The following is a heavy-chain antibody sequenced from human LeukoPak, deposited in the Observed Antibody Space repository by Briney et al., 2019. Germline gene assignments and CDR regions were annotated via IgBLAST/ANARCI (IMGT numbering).Heavy chain of an antibody. D-gene: IGHD3-10*01. CDR1: GGPISSYY. J-gene: IGHJ6*02. CDR2: IYTTGST. Sequence: SETLSLTCTVSGGPISSYYWSWIRRPAGKGVEWIGRIYTTGSTNYNPSPKSRVTMSVDTSKNQFSLKLSSVTAADTAVYYCARGSIDYYYGMDVWGQGTTVTVSS. V-gene: IGHV4-4*07. CDR3: ARGSIDYYYGMDV.